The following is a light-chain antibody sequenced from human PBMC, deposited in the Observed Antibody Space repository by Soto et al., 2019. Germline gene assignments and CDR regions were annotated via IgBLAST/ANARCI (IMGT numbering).Light chain of an antibody. CDR2: GAS. CDR1: QSISTN. Sequence: ERVMTQSPATLSVSPGERATLSCRASQSISTNLAWYHQKPGQAPRLLIYGASTRATGIPDRFSGSGSGTEFTLPISSLQSDDFAVYSCQQYNSWPRTFGQGTKVE. V-gene: IGKV3-15*01. CDR3: QQYNSWPRT. J-gene: IGKJ1*01.